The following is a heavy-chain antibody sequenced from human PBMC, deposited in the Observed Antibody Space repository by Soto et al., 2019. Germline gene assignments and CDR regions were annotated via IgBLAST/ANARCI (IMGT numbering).Heavy chain of an antibody. Sequence: DVQVLESGGDLVQPGGSLRLSCAASGFTFNSYAMSWVRQAPGKGLEWVSSVSAGGDMTYYSDSVKGRFTISRDNSNNALFLQMNSLRIEATALSYCARGDRGGSGSPASYYYSGFDVWGQGTTVTVS. CDR2: VSAGGDMT. D-gene: IGHD2-15*01. J-gene: IGHJ6*02. V-gene: IGHV3-23*01. CDR3: ARGDRGGSGSPASYYYSGFDV. CDR1: GFTFNSYA.